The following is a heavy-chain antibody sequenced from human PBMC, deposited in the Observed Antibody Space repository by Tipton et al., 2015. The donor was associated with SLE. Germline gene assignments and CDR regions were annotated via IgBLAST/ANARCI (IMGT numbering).Heavy chain of an antibody. D-gene: IGHD6-19*01. Sequence: GSLRLSCAASGFTFSSYWMHWVRQAPGKGLVWVSRINSDGSSTSYADSVKGRFTISRDNAKNSLYLQMNSLRAEDTAVYYCARDEKAVVGHFDYWGQGTLVTVSS. CDR2: INSDGSST. J-gene: IGHJ4*02. V-gene: IGHV3-74*01. CDR3: ARDEKAVVGHFDY. CDR1: GFTFSSYW.